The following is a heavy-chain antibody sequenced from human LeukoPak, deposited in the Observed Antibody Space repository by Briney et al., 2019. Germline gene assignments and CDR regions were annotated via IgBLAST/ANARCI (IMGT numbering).Heavy chain of an antibody. V-gene: IGHV3-48*01. CDR1: GFTYSGYS. CDR2: ISSSSSTI. CDR3: ARVEYSGSYFDY. Sequence: AGTLSLSCAASGFTYSGYSMNWVRQAPGKGLEWVSYISSSSSTIYYADSVRVRLTIDRDNAKKSQNLQMNSLRVKDTAMYYCARVEYSGSYFDYWGQGTLVTVSS. J-gene: IGHJ4*02. D-gene: IGHD5-12*01.